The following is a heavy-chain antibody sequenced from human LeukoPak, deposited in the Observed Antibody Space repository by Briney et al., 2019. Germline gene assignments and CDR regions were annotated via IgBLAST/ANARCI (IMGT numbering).Heavy chain of an antibody. CDR2: IIPIFGTA. CDR3: ASDTTYYYGSGSSQFDY. J-gene: IGHJ4*02. V-gene: IGHV1-69*01. D-gene: IGHD3-10*01. Sequence: SVKVSCKASGGTFSSYAVSWVRQAPGQGLEWMGGIIPIFGTANYAQKFQGRVTITADESTSTAYMELSSLRSEDTAVYYCASDTTYYYGSGSSQFDYWGQGTLVTVSS. CDR1: GGTFSSYA.